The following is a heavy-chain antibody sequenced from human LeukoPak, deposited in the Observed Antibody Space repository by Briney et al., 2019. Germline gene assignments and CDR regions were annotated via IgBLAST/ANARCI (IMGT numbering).Heavy chain of an antibody. J-gene: IGHJ3*01. Sequence: GGALRLSCAAAVVTFRGGWISWSPDAPGERAEWGSHIKQDGSEEYYVQSVKGRFTVSRDNVQNAVFLQMTNLRADDTAVYYCARWKMELQRNAFDFWGQGTVVTVSS. CDR2: IKQDGSEE. D-gene: IGHD1-26*01. CDR3: ARWKMELQRNAFDF. V-gene: IGHV3-7*04. CDR1: VVTFRGGW.